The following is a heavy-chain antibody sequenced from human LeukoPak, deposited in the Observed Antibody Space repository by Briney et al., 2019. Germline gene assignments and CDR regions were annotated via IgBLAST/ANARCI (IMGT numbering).Heavy chain of an antibody. D-gene: IGHD5-18*01. V-gene: IGHV3-7*01. CDR2: IKQDGSEK. Sequence: PGGSLRLSCAASGFTFSSYWMSWVRQAPGKGLEWVANIKQDGSEKYYVDSVKGRFTISRDNAKNSLYLQMNSLRAEDTAVYYCAREFRWIQLWSRFDYWGQGTLVTVSS. J-gene: IGHJ4*02. CDR1: GFTFSSYW. CDR3: AREFRWIQLWSRFDY.